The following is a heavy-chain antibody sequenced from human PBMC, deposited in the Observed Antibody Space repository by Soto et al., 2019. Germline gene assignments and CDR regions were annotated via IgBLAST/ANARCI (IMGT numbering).Heavy chain of an antibody. CDR2: ISFSVVST. CDR3: ARTDTAMDDYYYYYGMDV. V-gene: IGHV3-23*01. Sequence: PGGSLRLSCAASGFTFSSYAMSWVRKAPGKGLDCVSFISFSVVSTSYADSLKGRFTISRDNSKSTLYFQMNSLRAEDTALFYCARTDTAMDDYYYYYGMDVWGQGTTVTVSS. D-gene: IGHD5-18*01. J-gene: IGHJ6*02. CDR1: GFTFSSYA.